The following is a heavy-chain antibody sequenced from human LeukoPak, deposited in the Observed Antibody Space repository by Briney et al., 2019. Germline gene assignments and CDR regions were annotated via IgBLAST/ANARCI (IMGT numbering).Heavy chain of an antibody. D-gene: IGHD3-10*01. CDR2: INPNSGGT. Sequence: GASVKVSCKASGYTFTGYYMHWVRQAPGQGLEWMGRINPNSGGTNYAQKFQGRVTMTRDTSISTAYMELSRLRSDDTAVYYCARLPPLWFGGAEGISWGQGTLVTVSS. CDR1: GYTFTGYY. CDR3: ARLPPLWFGGAEGIS. J-gene: IGHJ5*02. V-gene: IGHV1-2*06.